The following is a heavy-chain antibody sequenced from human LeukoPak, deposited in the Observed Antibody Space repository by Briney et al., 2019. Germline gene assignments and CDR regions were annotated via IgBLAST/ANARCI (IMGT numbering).Heavy chain of an antibody. V-gene: IGHV4-34*01. Sequence: SSETLSLTCAVYGVSFSGYYWSWIRQPPGKGLEWIGEINHSGSTNYNPSPKSRVTISVDTSKNQFSLKLSSVTAADTAVYYCARGRWYYGSGSYEDYWGQGTLVTVSS. CDR3: ARGRWYYGSGSYEDY. CDR1: GVSFSGYY. CDR2: INHSGST. J-gene: IGHJ4*02. D-gene: IGHD3-10*01.